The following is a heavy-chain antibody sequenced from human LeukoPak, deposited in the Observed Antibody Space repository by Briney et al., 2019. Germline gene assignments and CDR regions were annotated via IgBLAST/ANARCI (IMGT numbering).Heavy chain of an antibody. J-gene: IGHJ6*02. CDR1: GGTFSSYA. CDR2: IIPILGIA. V-gene: IGHV1-69*04. D-gene: IGHD6-13*01. Sequence: SVKVSCKSSGGTFSSYAITWVRQAPGHGLEWMGRIIPILGIANHPQKFQGRVTITADKSTSTAYMELSSLTSEDTAVYYCAREETIASAGGGDDYYYGMDVWGQGTTVTVSS. CDR3: AREETIASAGGGDDYYYGMDV.